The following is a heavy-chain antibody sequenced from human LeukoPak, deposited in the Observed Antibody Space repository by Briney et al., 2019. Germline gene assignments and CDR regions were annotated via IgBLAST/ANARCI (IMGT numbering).Heavy chain of an antibody. CDR1: GDSVSSNSGN. CDR2: TYYRSKWYN. J-gene: IGHJ3*02. V-gene: IGHV6-1*01. D-gene: IGHD6-19*01. Sequence: SQTLSLTCVISGDSVSSNSGNWNWIWQSPSRGLEWLGRTYYRSKWYNDYAVSVKSRITVNPDTSKNQFSLQLNSVTPEDTAVYYCAGRPRNSGAFDIWGQGTMVTVSS. CDR3: AGRPRNSGAFDI.